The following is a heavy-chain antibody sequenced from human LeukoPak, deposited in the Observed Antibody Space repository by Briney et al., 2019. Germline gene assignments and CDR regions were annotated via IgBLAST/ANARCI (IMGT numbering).Heavy chain of an antibody. CDR2: ICSSSSYI. CDR1: GFTFSSYS. V-gene: IGHV3-21*01. J-gene: IGHJ6*03. D-gene: IGHD3-10*01. CDR3: ARDYSLRWFGEMSYYMDV. Sequence: GGSLRLSCAASGFTFSSYSMNWVRRAPGKGLEWVSSICSSSSYIYYADSVKGRFTISRDNAKNSLYLQMNSLRAEDTAVYYCARDYSLRWFGEMSYYMDVWGKGTTVTISS.